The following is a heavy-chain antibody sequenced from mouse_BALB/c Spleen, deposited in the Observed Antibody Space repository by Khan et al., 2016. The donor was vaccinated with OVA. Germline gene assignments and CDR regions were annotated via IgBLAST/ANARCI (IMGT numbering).Heavy chain of an antibody. CDR2: IDPYYGGA. D-gene: IGHD2-10*02. CDR1: GYSFTGYN. V-gene: IGHV1-39*01. Sequence: EVQLQQSGPELEKPGASVKISCKASGYSFTGYNMNWVKQSNGKSLEWIGNIDPYYGGATYNQKFKGKATLTVDKSSSTAYMQLKSLTSEDSAVYYCTRGYGNYVRYYSDYWGQGTTLTVSS. CDR3: TRGYGNYVRYYSDY. J-gene: IGHJ2*01.